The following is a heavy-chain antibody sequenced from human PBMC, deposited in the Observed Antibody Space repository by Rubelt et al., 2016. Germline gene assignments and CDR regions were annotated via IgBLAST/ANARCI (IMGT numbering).Heavy chain of an antibody. CDR2: ISSEGTNT. Sequence: TFSSYWMHWVRQAPGKGLVWVSRISSEGTNTNYVDSVKGRFTISRDNSKNTLYLQMNSLRGEDTAVYYCARDAPGAAASTDYWDQGTLVTVSS. J-gene: IGHJ4*02. V-gene: IGHV3-74*01. D-gene: IGHD2-2*01. CDR3: ARDAPGAAASTDY. CDR1: TFSSYW.